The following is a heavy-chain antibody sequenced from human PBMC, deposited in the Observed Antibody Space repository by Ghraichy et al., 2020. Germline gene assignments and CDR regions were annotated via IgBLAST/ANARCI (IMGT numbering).Heavy chain of an antibody. D-gene: IGHD1-26*01. V-gene: IGHV3-33*01. Sequence: GGSLRLSCAASGFTFSSYGMHWVRQAPGKGLEWVAVIWYDGSNKYYADSVKGRFTISRDNSKNTLYLQMNSLRAEDTAVYYCARDQSVGATTGMVYWGQGTLVTVSS. CDR3: ARDQSVGATTGMVY. CDR2: IWYDGSNK. J-gene: IGHJ4*02. CDR1: GFTFSSYG.